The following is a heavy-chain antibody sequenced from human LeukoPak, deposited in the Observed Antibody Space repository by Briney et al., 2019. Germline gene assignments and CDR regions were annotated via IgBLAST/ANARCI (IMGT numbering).Heavy chain of an antibody. V-gene: IGHV1-2*02. D-gene: IGHD2-21*02. Sequence: GASMKVSCKASGYTFTGYYTHWVRQAPGQGLEWMGWINPNSGGTNYAQKFQGRVTMTRDTSISTSYMELSRLISDDTAVYYCARDPSSGNGDSPKYCFDPWGQGTLVTVSS. J-gene: IGHJ5*02. CDR2: INPNSGGT. CDR3: ARDPSSGNGDSPKYCFDP. CDR1: GYTFTGYY.